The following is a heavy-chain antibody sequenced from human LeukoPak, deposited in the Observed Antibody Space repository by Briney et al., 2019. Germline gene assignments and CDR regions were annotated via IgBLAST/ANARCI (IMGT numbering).Heavy chain of an antibody. CDR2: IYYSGST. J-gene: IGHJ4*02. Sequence: SETLSLTCAVSGGSISSSSYYWGWIRQPPGKGLEWIGSIYYSGSTYYNPSLKSRVTISVDTSKNQFSLKLNSVTAADTAVYYCARGRDGYNFLNRGEYYYFDYWGQGTLVTVSS. CDR1: GGSISSSSYY. CDR3: ARGRDGYNFLNRGEYYYFDY. D-gene: IGHD5-24*01. V-gene: IGHV4-39*01.